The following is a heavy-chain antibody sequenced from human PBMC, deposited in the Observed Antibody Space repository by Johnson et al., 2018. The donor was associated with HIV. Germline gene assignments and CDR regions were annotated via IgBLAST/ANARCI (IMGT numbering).Heavy chain of an antibody. CDR1: GFTFSSYA. Sequence: QVQLVESGGGVVQPGRSLRLSCAASGFTFSSYAMHWVRQAPGKGLEWVAVISYDGSTKYYADSVKGRLTISRDNSKNTLYLQMNRLGAEDPAVYYCAREHRYYYDSSGYYRGDAFDIWGQGTMVTVSS. V-gene: IGHV3-30-3*01. CDR3: AREHRYYYDSSGYYRGDAFDI. J-gene: IGHJ3*02. D-gene: IGHD3-22*01. CDR2: ISYDGSTK.